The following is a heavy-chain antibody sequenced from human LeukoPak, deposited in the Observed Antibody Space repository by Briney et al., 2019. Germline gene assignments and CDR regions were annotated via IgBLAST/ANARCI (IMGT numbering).Heavy chain of an antibody. J-gene: IGHJ4*02. D-gene: IGHD4-23*01. V-gene: IGHV1-46*02. Sequence: ASVKVSCKASGNTFNSNYMHWVRQAPGQGLEWMGIINLSGGSTSYAQKFQGRVTMTRHTSTSTVYMELSSLRSEDTAVYYCARAPTSMEVTPISLWGQGTLVTVSS. CDR3: ARAPTSMEVTPISL. CDR1: GNTFNSNY. CDR2: INLSGGST.